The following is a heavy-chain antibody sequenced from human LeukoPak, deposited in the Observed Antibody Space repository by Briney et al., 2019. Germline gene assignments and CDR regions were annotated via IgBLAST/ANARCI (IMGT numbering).Heavy chain of an antibody. CDR1: GFTFANYA. CDR2: LSGSGDDT. CDR3: THSSAYYYYGMDV. Sequence: PGGSLRLSCTAYGFTFANYAMNWVRQAPGKGLEWVSSLSGSGDDTSYADFVKGRFTISRDNSRDTLYLQMNSLRAEDTAVYYCTHSSAYYYYGMDVWGQGTTVTVSS. J-gene: IGHJ6*02. D-gene: IGHD6-25*01. V-gene: IGHV3-23*01.